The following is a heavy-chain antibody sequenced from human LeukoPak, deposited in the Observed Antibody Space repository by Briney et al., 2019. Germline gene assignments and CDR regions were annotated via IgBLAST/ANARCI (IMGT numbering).Heavy chain of an antibody. CDR3: AREDYGNYYYYYMDV. CDR1: GFTFISYC. D-gene: IGHD4/OR15-4a*01. V-gene: IGHV3-7*01. CDR2: IKQDGSEK. J-gene: IGHJ6*03. Sequence: GGSLRLSCADSGFTFISYCMSWVRQAPGRGLEWVANIKQDGSEKYYVDSVKGRFTISIDNAKNSLYLQMNSLRAEDTAVYYCAREDYGNYYYYYMDVGGKGTSVTVSS.